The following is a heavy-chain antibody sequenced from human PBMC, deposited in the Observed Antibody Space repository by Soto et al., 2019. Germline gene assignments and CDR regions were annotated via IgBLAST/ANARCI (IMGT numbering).Heavy chain of an antibody. CDR1: GGSISTYS. CDR3: ARGIAVAGTYNWFDP. V-gene: IGHV4-59*01. Sequence: PSETLSHTCTVSGGSISTYSWSWIRQPPGKGLEWIAYIYYSGSTNYDPSLKSRVTISLDTSKNQFSLKLSSVTAADTAVYYCARGIAVAGTYNWFDPWGQGTLVTVSS. D-gene: IGHD6-19*01. CDR2: IYYSGST. J-gene: IGHJ5*02.